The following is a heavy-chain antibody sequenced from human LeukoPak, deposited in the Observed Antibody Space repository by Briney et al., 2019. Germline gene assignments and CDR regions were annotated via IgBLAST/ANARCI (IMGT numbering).Heavy chain of an antibody. J-gene: IGHJ2*01. CDR3: ARLCGSPRWYFDL. CDR1: VGSISSSSYY. Sequence: SETLSLTRTVSVGSISSSSYYWGWIRQPPGRGLEWIGSIYYSGNTYNNPSLKSRVTISVDTSKNQFSLKLSSVTAADKAVYYCARLCGSPRWYFDLWGRGTLVTVSS. D-gene: IGHD2-2*01. V-gene: IGHV4-39*01. CDR2: IYYSGNT.